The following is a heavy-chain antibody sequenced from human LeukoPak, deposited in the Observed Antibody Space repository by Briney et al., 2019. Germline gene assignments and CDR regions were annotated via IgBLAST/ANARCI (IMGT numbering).Heavy chain of an antibody. CDR3: AKDFAAPDY. CDR1: GFTFTGYA. V-gene: IGHV3-23*01. Sequence: GGSLRLSCAASGFTFTGYAMTWVRQAPRKGLEWVSAISGSGGGTYYADSVKGRFTISRDNSENTLYLQMNSLRAEDTAVYYCAKDFAAPDYWGQGTLVTVSS. J-gene: IGHJ4*02. CDR2: ISGSGGGT.